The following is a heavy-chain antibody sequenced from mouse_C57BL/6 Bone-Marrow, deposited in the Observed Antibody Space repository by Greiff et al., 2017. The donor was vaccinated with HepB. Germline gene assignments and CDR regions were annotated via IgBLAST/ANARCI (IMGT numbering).Heavy chain of an antibody. V-gene: IGHV1-54*01. Sequence: VQLQESGAELVRPGTSVKVSCKASGYAFTNYLIEWVKQRPGQGLEWIGVINPGSGGTNYNEKFKGKATLTADKSSSTAYMQLSSLTSEDSAVYFCARRRAYSNYDYWGQGTTLTVSS. D-gene: IGHD2-5*01. CDR1: GYAFTNYL. CDR2: INPGSGGT. J-gene: IGHJ2*01. CDR3: ARRRAYSNYDY.